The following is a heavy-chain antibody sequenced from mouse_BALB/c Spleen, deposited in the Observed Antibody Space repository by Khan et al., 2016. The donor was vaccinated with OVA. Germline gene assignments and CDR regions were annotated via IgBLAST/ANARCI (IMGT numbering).Heavy chain of an antibody. D-gene: IGHD4-1*01. V-gene: IGHV2-9*02. CDR2: IWAGGST. J-gene: IGHJ3*01. Sequence: QVQLKESGPGLVAPSQSLSITCTVSGFSLTSYGVHWVRQPPGKGLEWLGVIWAGGSTNYNSALMSRLSISKDNSQSQVFLKMNSLATDDTAIDFCAHWGFAYWGQGTLVTVSA. CDR1: GFSLTSYG. CDR3: AHWGFAY.